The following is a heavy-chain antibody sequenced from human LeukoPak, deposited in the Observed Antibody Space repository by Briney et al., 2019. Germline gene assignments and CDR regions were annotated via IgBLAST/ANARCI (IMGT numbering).Heavy chain of an antibody. CDR3: ARSGYETLLSIDY. J-gene: IGHJ4*02. CDR2: LYSGGAT. Sequence: GSLRLSCAASGFSVNSNYMSWVRQAPGKGLEWVSILYSGGATYYADSVKGRFTISRDISKNTVYLQMNSLRLEGTAVYYCARSGYETLLSIDYWGQGTLVTVSS. CDR1: GFSVNSNY. D-gene: IGHD5-12*01. V-gene: IGHV3-66*02.